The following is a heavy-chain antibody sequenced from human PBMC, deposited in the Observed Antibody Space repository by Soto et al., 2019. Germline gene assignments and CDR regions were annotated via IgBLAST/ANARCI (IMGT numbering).Heavy chain of an antibody. V-gene: IGHV4-34*01. CDR2: INHSGST. CDR3: AGYYYSSTGLDY. CDR1: GGSFSGYY. D-gene: IGHD6-13*01. J-gene: IGHJ4*02. Sequence: QVQLQQWGAGLLKPSETLSLTCAVYGGSFSGYYWSWIRQPPGKGLEWIWEINHSGSTNYNPSLKSRVTLAVDTSKNQFALKLSSVTAADTAVYYCAGYYYSSTGLDYWGQGTLGTVSS.